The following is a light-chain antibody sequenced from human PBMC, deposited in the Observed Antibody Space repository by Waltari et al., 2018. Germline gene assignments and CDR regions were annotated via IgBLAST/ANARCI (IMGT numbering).Light chain of an antibody. J-gene: IGKJ4*01. Sequence: DIQMTQSPSSVSASVGDRVTITCRASQDISSWLAWYQQQPGKAPKLLIYAASSLQSGVPSRFSGSGSGTDFTLTISSLQPEDFATYYCQQANSFPLFTFGGGTKVELK. CDR1: QDISSW. CDR2: AAS. CDR3: QQANSFPLFT. V-gene: IGKV1-12*01.